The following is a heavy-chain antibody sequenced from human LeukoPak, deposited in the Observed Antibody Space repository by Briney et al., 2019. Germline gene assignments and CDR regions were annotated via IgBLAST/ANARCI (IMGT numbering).Heavy chain of an antibody. Sequence: GGSLRLSCAASGFTFSSYAMHWVRQAPGKGLEYVSAISSNGGSTYYANSVKGRFTISRDNSKSTLYLQMGSLRAEDVAVYYCARVGTGAVAGDYYMDVWGKGTTVTVSS. CDR2: ISSNGGST. CDR1: GFTFSSYA. D-gene: IGHD6-19*01. J-gene: IGHJ6*03. V-gene: IGHV3-64*01. CDR3: ARVGTGAVAGDYYMDV.